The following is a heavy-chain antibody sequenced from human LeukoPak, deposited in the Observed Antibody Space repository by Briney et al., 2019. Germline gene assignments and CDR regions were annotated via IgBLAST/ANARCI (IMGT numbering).Heavy chain of an antibody. D-gene: IGHD3-10*01. CDR3: AKGAYYGSGKTYYYYYYMDV. CDR2: INSDGSST. J-gene: IGHJ6*03. V-gene: IGHV3-74*01. Sequence: PGGSLRLSCAASGFTFSSYWMHWVRQAPGKGLVWVSRINSDGSSTSYADSVKGRFTISRDNAKNTLYLQMNSLRAEDTAVYYCAKGAYYGSGKTYYYYYYMDVWGKGTTVTISS. CDR1: GFTFSSYW.